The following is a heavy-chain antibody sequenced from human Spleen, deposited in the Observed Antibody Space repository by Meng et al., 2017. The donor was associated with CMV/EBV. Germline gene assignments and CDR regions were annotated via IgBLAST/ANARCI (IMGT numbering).Heavy chain of an antibody. D-gene: IGHD6-13*01. V-gene: IGHV3-23*01. J-gene: IGHJ4*02. CDR3: AKGPYYTSSWGDLDY. CDR1: EFTFSSYA. CDR2: ISGSGGST. Sequence: SEFTFSSYAMSWVRQAPGKGLEWVSAISGSGGSTYYADSVKGRFTISRDNSKNTLYLQMNSLRAEDTAVYYCAKGPYYTSSWGDLDYWGQGTLVTVSS.